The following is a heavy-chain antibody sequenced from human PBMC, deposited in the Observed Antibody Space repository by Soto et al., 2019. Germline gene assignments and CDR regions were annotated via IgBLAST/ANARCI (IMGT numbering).Heavy chain of an antibody. D-gene: IGHD1-1*01. Sequence: GGSLRLSCSASGFTSSNFGMSWVRQAPGKGLEWVSTISGSGTITYYADSVKGRFTIAGDNSRNTVFLQMNDLRVEDTAVYYCAKRGAGRGSGFDYWGQGTLVTVSS. V-gene: IGHV3-23*01. J-gene: IGHJ4*02. CDR3: AKRGAGRGSGFDY. CDR2: ISGSGTIT. CDR1: GFTSSNFG.